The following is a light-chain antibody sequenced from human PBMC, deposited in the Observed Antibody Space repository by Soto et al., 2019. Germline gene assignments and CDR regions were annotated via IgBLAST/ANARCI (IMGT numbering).Light chain of an antibody. V-gene: IGKV1-8*01. CDR3: QQHISFSIT. CDR1: QGISSY. J-gene: IGKJ5*01. Sequence: AIRMTQSPSSFSASTGDRVTITCRASQGISSYLAWYQQKPGKAPKLLIYAASTLQSGVPSRFSGSGSGTDFTLTISCLQADDFATYYCQQHISFSITFGQGTRLEI. CDR2: AAS.